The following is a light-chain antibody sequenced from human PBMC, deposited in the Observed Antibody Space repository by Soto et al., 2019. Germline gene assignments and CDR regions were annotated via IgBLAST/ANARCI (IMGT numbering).Light chain of an antibody. J-gene: IGKJ4*01. Sequence: DIVMTQSPDSLAVSLGERATINCKSSQSVFSSPNEKNSLAWYQQKPGQPPKLLIYWTSTRESGVPDRFSGRGSGTDFTLTISSLQAEDVAVYYCQQYYSTPLTFGGGTKVEIK. CDR3: QQYYSTPLT. CDR2: WTS. V-gene: IGKV4-1*01. CDR1: QSVFSSPNEKNS.